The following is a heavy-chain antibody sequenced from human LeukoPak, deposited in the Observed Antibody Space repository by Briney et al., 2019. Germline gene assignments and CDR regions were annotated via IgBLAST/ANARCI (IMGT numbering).Heavy chain of an antibody. J-gene: IGHJ4*02. CDR3: ARSRIAAADDY. V-gene: IGHV3-21*01. Sequence: GGSLRLSCTTSGFIFANYAMAWVRQSPGKGLEWVSSISSSSSYIYYADSVKGRFTISRDNAKNSLYLQMNSLRAEDTAVYYCARSRIAAADDYWGQGTLVTVSS. D-gene: IGHD6-13*01. CDR2: ISSSSSYI. CDR1: GFIFANYA.